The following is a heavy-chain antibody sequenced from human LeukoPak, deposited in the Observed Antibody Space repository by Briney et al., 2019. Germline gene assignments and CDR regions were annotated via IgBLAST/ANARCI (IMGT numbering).Heavy chain of an antibody. V-gene: IGHV3-30*02. J-gene: IGHJ6*03. CDR3: AKKARLAAAGRYYYYYYYMDV. D-gene: IGHD6-13*01. CDR1: GFTFSSYG. CDR2: IRYDGSNK. Sequence: GGSLRLSCAASGFTFSSYGMHWVRQAPGKGLEWVAFIRYDGSNKYYADSVKGRFTISRDNSKNTLYVQMNSLRAEDTAVYYCAKKARLAAAGRYYYYYYYMDVWGKGTTVTVSS.